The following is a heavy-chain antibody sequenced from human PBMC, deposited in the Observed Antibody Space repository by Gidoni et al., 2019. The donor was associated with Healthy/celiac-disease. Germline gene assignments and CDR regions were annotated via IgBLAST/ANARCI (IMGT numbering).Heavy chain of an antibody. J-gene: IGHJ4*02. V-gene: IGHV3-21*01. CDR3: ARDHSGSYFATDY. CDR1: CFPFSSYS. Sequence: VPLVDSVGGLLNPCVSLRLSCPSSCFPFSSYSMTWVRQASGKGMEWVSSISSSSSYIYYADSVKGRFNISRDNAKNSLYLQMNSLRAEDTAVYYCARDHSGSYFATDYWGQGTLVTVSS. CDR2: ISSSSSYI. D-gene: IGHD1-26*01.